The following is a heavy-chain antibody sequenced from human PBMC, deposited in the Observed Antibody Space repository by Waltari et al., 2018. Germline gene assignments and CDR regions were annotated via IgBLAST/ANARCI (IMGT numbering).Heavy chain of an antibody. V-gene: IGHV3-48*04. Sequence: EVQLAESGGGWVQPGGSPSLSCAASGFPFSSYSQHWVRQAPAKGLASVSYISSSSCTIYYEDSVKGRFPISRDNAKNSLYLQMNSLRAEDTAVYYCARATSGWYERVENDYWGQGTLVTVSS. CDR1: GFPFSSYS. J-gene: IGHJ4*02. CDR2: ISSSSCTI. D-gene: IGHD6-19*01. CDR3: ARATSGWYERVENDY.